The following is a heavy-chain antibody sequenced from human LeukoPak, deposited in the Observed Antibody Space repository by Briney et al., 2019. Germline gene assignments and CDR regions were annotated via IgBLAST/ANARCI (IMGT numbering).Heavy chain of an antibody. D-gene: IGHD3-9*01. J-gene: IGHJ6*03. CDR1: GGSISSYY. V-gene: IGHV4-4*07. CDR3: ARRPLRYFDWSYYMDV. CDR2: IYTSGST. Sequence: PSETLSLTCTVSGGSISSYYWSWIRQPAGKGLEWIGRIYTSGSTNYNPSLKSRVTMSVDTSKNQFSPKLSSVTAADTAVYYCARRPLRYFDWSYYMDVWGKGTTVTISS.